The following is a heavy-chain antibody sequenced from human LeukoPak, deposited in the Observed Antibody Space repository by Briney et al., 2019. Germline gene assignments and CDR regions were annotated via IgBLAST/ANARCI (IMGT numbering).Heavy chain of an antibody. D-gene: IGHD3-10*01. J-gene: IGHJ5*02. V-gene: IGHV4-59*01. CDR2: IYYSGST. CDR1: GGSISSYY. Sequence: SETLSLTCTVSGGSISSYYWSWIQQPPGKGLEWIGYIYYSGSTNYNPSLKSRVTISVDTSKNQFSLKLSSVTAADTAVYYCARVDYYGSGSYYIYWFDPWGQGTLVTVSS. CDR3: ARVDYYGSGSYYIYWFDP.